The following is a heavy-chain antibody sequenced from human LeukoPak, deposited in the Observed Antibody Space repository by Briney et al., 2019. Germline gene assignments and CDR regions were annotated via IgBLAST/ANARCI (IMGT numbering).Heavy chain of an antibody. D-gene: IGHD6-13*01. V-gene: IGHV3-74*01. Sequence: PGGSLRLSCVASGFTFDTYWMHWVRQAPGKGLVWVSRINSDGSSTSYADSVKGRFTISRDNAKNTLYLQMNSLRAEDTAVYYCAKVVSSSWFFDYWGQGTLVTVSS. J-gene: IGHJ4*02. CDR3: AKVVSSSWFFDY. CDR2: INSDGSST. CDR1: GFTFDTYW.